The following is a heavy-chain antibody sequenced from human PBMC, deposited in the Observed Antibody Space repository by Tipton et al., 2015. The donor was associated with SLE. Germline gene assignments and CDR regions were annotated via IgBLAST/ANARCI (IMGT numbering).Heavy chain of an antibody. CDR1: GFTFSSYW. CDR2: IWYDGSEE. V-gene: IGHV3-33*08. D-gene: IGHD3-16*01. J-gene: IGHJ6*03. CDR3: ARDGGRLSGGNYYYYYYMDV. Sequence: SLRLSCAASGFTFSSYWMHWVRQAPGKGLEWVAVIWYDGSEEYYADSVEGRFTISRDNSKNTVYLQMDSLRAEDTAVYYCARDGGRLSGGNYYYYYYMDVWGKGTTVTVSS.